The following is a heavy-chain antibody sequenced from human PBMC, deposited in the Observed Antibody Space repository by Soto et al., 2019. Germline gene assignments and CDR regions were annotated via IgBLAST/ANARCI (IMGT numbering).Heavy chain of an antibody. D-gene: IGHD3-16*01. CDR2: ISGSGIST. CDR1: GFTFSSYA. V-gene: IGHV3-23*01. J-gene: IGHJ4*02. Sequence: GGSLRLSCAASGFTFSSYAMTWVRQAPGKGLEWVSSISGSGISTYYADSVKGRFTISRDNSKNTLYLQMNSLRAEDAAVYYWAKSAGSNAYYPNDYWGQGTLVTVSS. CDR3: AKSAGSNAYYPNDY.